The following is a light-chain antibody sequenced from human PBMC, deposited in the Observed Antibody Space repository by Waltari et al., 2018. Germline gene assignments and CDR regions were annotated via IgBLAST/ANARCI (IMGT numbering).Light chain of an antibody. J-gene: IGKJ4*01. CDR1: HGISNL. CDR2: KWS. CDR3: QQYNSYSLLS. Sequence: CLARHGISNLLGWYQQRRRKAPKILVNKWSTLESGVAPKFSGSGAGTEFTPTISSLEPEDVAAYYCQQYNSYSLLSFGGGTKVEIK. V-gene: IGKV1-5*03.